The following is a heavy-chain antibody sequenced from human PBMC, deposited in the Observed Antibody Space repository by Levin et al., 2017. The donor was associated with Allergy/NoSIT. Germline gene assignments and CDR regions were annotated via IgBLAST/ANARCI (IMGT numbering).Heavy chain of an antibody. CDR1: GFTFTKYG. D-gene: IGHD5-12*01. Sequence: GESLKISCEASGFTFTKYGMHWVRQAPGKGLEWVAVIWYDGSKKYYADSLKGRFSISRDDSKNTVYLQMNSLGVEDTAIYFCARDGGGNSGYDLAFDVWGQGTKVTVSS. CDR2: IWYDGSKK. CDR3: ARDGGGNSGYDLAFDV. V-gene: IGHV3-33*01. J-gene: IGHJ3*01.